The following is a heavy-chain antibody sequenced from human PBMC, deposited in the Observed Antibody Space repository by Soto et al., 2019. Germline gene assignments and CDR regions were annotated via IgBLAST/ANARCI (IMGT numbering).Heavy chain of an antibody. J-gene: IGHJ6*02. D-gene: IGHD3-10*01. CDR2: IIPILGIA. CDR3: ARKTDGSGSFYYYYGMDV. CDR1: GGTFSSYT. V-gene: IGHV1-69*02. Sequence: QVQLVQSGAEVKKPGSSVKVSCKASGGTFSSYTISWVRQAPGQGLEWMGRIIPILGIANYAQKFQGRVTITADKSTSTAYMELSSLRSEDTAVYYCARKTDGSGSFYYYYGMDVWGQGTTVTVSS.